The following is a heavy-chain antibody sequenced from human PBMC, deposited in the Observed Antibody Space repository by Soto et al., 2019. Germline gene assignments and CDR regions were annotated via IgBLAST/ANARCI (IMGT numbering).Heavy chain of an antibody. CDR2: LYWDDDE. D-gene: IGHD5-18*01. CDR3: ALSPRGYRYYFDY. V-gene: IGHV2-5*02. J-gene: IGHJ4*02. CDR1: GFSLSTRGVG. Sequence: QITLKESGPTLVKPTQTLTLTCTFSGFSLSTRGVGVGWIRQPPAKDLEGLALLYWDDDEGYSPPLMSRLTITKDTSKTQVALTVPNMDPVDTATYYGALSPRGYRYYFDYWGQGNLVTVSS.